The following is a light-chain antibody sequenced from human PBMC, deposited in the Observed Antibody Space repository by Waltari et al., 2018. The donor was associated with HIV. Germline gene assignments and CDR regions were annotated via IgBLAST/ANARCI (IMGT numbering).Light chain of an antibody. Sequence: QSVLTQPPSVSGAPGQRVTFSCTGSSSNIGAGYAVHWYQQLPGTAPKRLIYGNSNRPSGVPDRFSGSKSGTSASLAITGLQAEDEADYYCQSYDSSLRGSVFGGGTKLTIL. V-gene: IGLV1-40*01. CDR2: GNS. CDR1: SSNIGAGYA. CDR3: QSYDSSLRGSV. J-gene: IGLJ2*01.